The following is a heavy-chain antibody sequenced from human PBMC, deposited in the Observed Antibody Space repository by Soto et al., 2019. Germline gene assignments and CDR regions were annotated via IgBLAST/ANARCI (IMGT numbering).Heavy chain of an antibody. CDR1: GLTFISYW. D-gene: IGHD3-3*01. CDR3: ARDHEWLYPFDY. CDR2: IKQDGSEK. V-gene: IGHV3-7*03. Sequence: GGSLRLSCAASGLTFISYWRSWVRKAPGKGLEWVANIKQDGSEKYYVDSVKGRFTISRDNAKNSLYLQMNSLRAEDTAVYYCARDHEWLYPFDYWGQGTLVTVSS. J-gene: IGHJ4*02.